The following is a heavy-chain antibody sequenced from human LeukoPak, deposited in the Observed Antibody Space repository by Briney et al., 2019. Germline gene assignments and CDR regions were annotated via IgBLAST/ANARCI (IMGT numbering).Heavy chain of an antibody. CDR2: IYYSGST. V-gene: IGHV4-61*01. CDR3: ARGYYGSGCYYT. D-gene: IGHD3-10*01. Sequence: PSETLSLTCTVSGGSISSGSYYWSWIRQPPGKGLEWIGYIYYSGSTNYNPSLKSRVTISVDTSKNQFSLKLSSVTAADTAVYYCARGYYGSGCYYTWGQGTLVTVSS. J-gene: IGHJ5*02. CDR1: GGSISSGSYY.